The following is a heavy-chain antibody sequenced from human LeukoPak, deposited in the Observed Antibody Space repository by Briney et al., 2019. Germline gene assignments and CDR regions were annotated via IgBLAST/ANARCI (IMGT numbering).Heavy chain of an antibody. J-gene: IGHJ4*02. D-gene: IGHD6-19*01. CDR3: ARDLLSSTLFDRIAVAGNY. CDR1: GFTFTGYA. CDR2: ISYDGSNK. V-gene: IGHV3-30*04. Sequence: GGSLRLSCAASGFTFTGYAMLWVRQAPGKGLEWVAVISYDGSNKYYADSVKGRFTISRDNSKNTLYLQMNSLRAEDTAVYYCARDLLSSTLFDRIAVAGNYWGQGTLVTVSS.